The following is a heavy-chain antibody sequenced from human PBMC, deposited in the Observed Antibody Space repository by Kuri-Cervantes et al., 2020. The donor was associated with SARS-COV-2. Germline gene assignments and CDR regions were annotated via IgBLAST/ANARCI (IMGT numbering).Heavy chain of an antibody. J-gene: IGHJ2*01. V-gene: IGHV4-59*12. CDR1: GGSISSYY. CDR2: IYYSGST. Sequence: SETLSLTCTVSGGSISSYYWSWIRQPPGKGLEWIGYIYYSGSTNYNPSLKSRVTISVDTSKNQFSLKLTSVTAADTAVYYCARSYSSGWYDARRGGTRYFDLWGRGTPVTVSS. D-gene: IGHD6-19*01. CDR3: ARSYSSGWYDARRGGTRYFDL.